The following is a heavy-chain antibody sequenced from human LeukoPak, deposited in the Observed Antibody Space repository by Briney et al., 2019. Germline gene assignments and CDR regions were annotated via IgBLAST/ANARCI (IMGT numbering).Heavy chain of an antibody. V-gene: IGHV3-30*18. Sequence: GRSLRLSCAASGFTFSSYGMHWVRQAPGKGLEWVAVISYDGSNKYYADSVKGRFTISRDNSKNTLYLQMNSLRAEDTAVYYCAKAPNTMVRGVIIYAEYFQHWGQGTLVTVSS. CDR1: GFTFSSYG. D-gene: IGHD3-10*01. J-gene: IGHJ1*01. CDR3: AKAPNTMVRGVIIYAEYFQH. CDR2: ISYDGSNK.